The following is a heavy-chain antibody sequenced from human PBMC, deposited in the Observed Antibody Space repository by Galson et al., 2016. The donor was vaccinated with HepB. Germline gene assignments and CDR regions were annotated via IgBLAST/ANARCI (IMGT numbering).Heavy chain of an antibody. V-gene: IGHV3-23*01. CDR3: AGANSGWVAYDF. J-gene: IGHJ4*02. Sequence: SLRLSCAASGFTFSSYAMNWVRQVSDKGLEWVAVVSGGSAYTYYADSVKGRFTIFRDNSKGTLYLQMNSLRVSDTAVYYCAGANSGWVAYDFWGQGTPVTASS. CDR2: VSGGSAYT. D-gene: IGHD6-19*01. CDR1: GFTFSSYA.